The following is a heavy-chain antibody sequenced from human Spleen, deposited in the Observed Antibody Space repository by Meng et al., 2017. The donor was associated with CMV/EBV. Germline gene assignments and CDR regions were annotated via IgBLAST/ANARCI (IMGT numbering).Heavy chain of an antibody. CDR3: AREAQYGSSSSRFDY. J-gene: IGHJ4*02. Sequence: GGSLRLSCAASGFTFNSYWMHWVRQAPGKGLVWVSHIDSDGSTTTYADSVKGRFAISRDNAKNTLDLPLSGPRAEDTALYYCAREAQYGSSSSRFDYWGQGTLVTVSS. D-gene: IGHD6-6*01. V-gene: IGHV3-74*01. CDR1: GFTFNSYW. CDR2: IDSDGSTT.